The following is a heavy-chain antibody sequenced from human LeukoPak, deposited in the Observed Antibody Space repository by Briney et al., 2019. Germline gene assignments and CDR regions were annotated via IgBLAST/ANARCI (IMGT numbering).Heavy chain of an antibody. CDR2: INPNSGGT. CDR3: ARRSNRDGYNPFDY. CDR1: GYTFTGYY. Sequence: VASVKVSCKASGYTFTGYYMHWVRQAPGQGLEWMGWINPNSGGTNYAQKFQGRVTMTRDTSISTAYMELSRLRSDDTAVYYCARRSNRDGYNPFDYWGQGTLVTVSS. V-gene: IGHV1-2*02. D-gene: IGHD5-24*01. J-gene: IGHJ4*02.